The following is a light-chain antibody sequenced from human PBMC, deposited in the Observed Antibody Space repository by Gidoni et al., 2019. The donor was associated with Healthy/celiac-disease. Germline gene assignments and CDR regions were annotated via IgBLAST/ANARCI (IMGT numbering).Light chain of an antibody. J-gene: IGLJ1*01. CDR1: SSDVGCYNY. V-gene: IGLV2-14*01. Sequence: QSALTQPASVSGSPGQSITISCTGTSSDVGCYNYVSWYQQYPGKAPKLMIYDVSNRPSGVSNRFSGSKSGNTASLTISGLQAEDEADYYCSSYTSSTRYVFGTGTKVTVL. CDR3: SSYTSSTRYV. CDR2: DVS.